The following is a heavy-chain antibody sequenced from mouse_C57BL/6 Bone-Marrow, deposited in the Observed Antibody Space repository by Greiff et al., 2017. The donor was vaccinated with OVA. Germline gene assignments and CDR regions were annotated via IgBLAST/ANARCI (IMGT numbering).Heavy chain of an antibody. CDR1: GYTFTSYG. V-gene: IGHV1-81*01. CDR3: ARDRNWDYFDY. J-gene: IGHJ2*01. Sequence: QVQLQQSGAELARPGASVKLSCKASGYTFTSYGISWVKQRTGQGLEWIGEIYPRSGNTYYNEKFKGKATLTADKSSSTAYMQLSSLTSEDSAVYYCARDRNWDYFDYWGQGTTLTVSS. CDR2: IYPRSGNT. D-gene: IGHD4-1*01.